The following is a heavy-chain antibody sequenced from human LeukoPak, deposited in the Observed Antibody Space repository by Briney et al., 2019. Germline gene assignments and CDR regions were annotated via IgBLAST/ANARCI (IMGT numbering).Heavy chain of an antibody. V-gene: IGHV4-59*01. CDR3: ARGIPYYDILTGYYLNAFDI. D-gene: IGHD3-9*01. CDR2: IYYSGST. Sequence: SETLSLTCIVSGGSISSYYWSWIRQPPGKGPEWIGYIYYSGSTNYNPSLKSRVTISVDTSKNQFSLKLSSVTAADTAVYYCARGIPYYDILTGYYLNAFDIWGQGAMVTVSS. CDR1: GGSISSYY. J-gene: IGHJ3*02.